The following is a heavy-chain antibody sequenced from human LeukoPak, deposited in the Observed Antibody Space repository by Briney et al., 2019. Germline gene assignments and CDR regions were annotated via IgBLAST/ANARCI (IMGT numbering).Heavy chain of an antibody. J-gene: IGHJ5*02. D-gene: IGHD2-2*01. CDR2: IIPIFGTA. Sequence: GSSVKVSCKASGGTFSRHAMSWVRQAPGQGLEWMGGIIPIFGTASFAQKFQGRVTITAGESTGTAYMELSSLRSEDTAVYYCARVVTPRYCSTPSCYWKGWFDPWGQGTLVTVSS. CDR3: ARVVTPRYCSTPSCYWKGWFDP. V-gene: IGHV1-69*01. CDR1: GGTFSRHA.